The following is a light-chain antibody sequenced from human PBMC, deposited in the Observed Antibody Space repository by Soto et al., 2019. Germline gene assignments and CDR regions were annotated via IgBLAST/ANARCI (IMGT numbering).Light chain of an antibody. J-gene: IGLJ2*01. CDR2: DVS. V-gene: IGLV2-14*01. Sequence: QSALTQPASVSGSPGQSITISCTGTSSDIGAYDYVSWYQQHPGKAPKLIIYDVSNRPSGVSNRFSASKSGNTASLTISGLQAEDEADYYCSSYTITNTVSFGGGTKLTVL. CDR1: SSDIGAYDY. CDR3: SSYTITNTVS.